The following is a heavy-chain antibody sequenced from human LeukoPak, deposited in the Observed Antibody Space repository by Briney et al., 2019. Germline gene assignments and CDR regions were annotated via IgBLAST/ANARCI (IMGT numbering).Heavy chain of an antibody. D-gene: IGHD3-9*01. J-gene: IGHJ4*02. Sequence: GGSLSLSCAASGFSLSSYYVSWVRQAPGKGLEWMANIGYDGSQKNYDDSLKGRFTISRDNAKNSVYLQMNSLRAEDTAVYYCAREYFPPGLLTIVFDNWGQGTLVTVSS. CDR3: AREYFPPGLLTIVFDN. V-gene: IGHV3-7*01. CDR2: IGYDGSQK. CDR1: GFSLSSYY.